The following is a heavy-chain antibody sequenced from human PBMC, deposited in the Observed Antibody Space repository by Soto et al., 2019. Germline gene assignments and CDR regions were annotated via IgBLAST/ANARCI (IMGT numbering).Heavy chain of an antibody. V-gene: IGHV3-23*01. Sequence: AGSLRLSCAASGFTFNNYVMSWVRQAPGKGLEWVSGISSTGGGTYYADPVKGRFTISRDNSKNTLYLQMNNLRAGDTALYYCAKGHDIVVVPTVDYWGQGTLVTVSS. CDR3: AKGHDIVVVPTVDY. CDR1: GFTFNNYV. D-gene: IGHD2-15*01. CDR2: ISSTGGGT. J-gene: IGHJ4*02.